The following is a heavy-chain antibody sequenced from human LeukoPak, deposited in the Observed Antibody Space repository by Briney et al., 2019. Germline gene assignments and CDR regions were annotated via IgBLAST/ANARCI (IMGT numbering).Heavy chain of an antibody. Sequence: GGSLRLSCAASGFTFSDYYMSWIRQAPGKGLEWVSYISISSSYTNYADSVKGRFTISRDNAKNSLYLQMNSLRADDTAVYYCARPYDSNRDHSGYGYWGRGTLVTVSS. D-gene: IGHD5-12*01. V-gene: IGHV3-11*06. J-gene: IGHJ4*02. CDR3: ARPYDSNRDHSGYGY. CDR1: GFTFSDYY. CDR2: ISISSSYT.